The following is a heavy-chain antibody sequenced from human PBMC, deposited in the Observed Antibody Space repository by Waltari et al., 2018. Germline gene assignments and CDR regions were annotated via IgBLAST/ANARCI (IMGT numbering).Heavy chain of an antibody. CDR3: ASLSVGAVDYFDY. CDR1: GGTFSSYA. D-gene: IGHD1-26*01. Sequence: QVQLVQSGAEVKKPGSSVKVSCKASGGTFSSYAISWVRQAPGQGLEWMGGINPNSGGTNYAQKLQGRCTMTRDTSISTAYMELSRLRSDDTAVYYCASLSVGAVDYFDYWGQGTLVTVSS. J-gene: IGHJ4*02. V-gene: IGHV1-2*02. CDR2: INPNSGGT.